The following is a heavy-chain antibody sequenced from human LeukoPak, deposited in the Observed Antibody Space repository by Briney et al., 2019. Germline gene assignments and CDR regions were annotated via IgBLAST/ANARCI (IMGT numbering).Heavy chain of an antibody. CDR2: IRYDGSNK. CDR3: AKDHAWYYDTPGAFDI. V-gene: IGHV3-30*02. J-gene: IGHJ3*02. Sequence: GGSLRLSCAASGFTFSSYGMHWVRQAPGRGLEWVAFIRYDGSNKYYADSVKGRFTISRDNSKNTLYLQMNSLRAEDTAVYYCAKDHAWYYDTPGAFDIWGQGTMVTVSS. D-gene: IGHD3-22*01. CDR1: GFTFSSYG.